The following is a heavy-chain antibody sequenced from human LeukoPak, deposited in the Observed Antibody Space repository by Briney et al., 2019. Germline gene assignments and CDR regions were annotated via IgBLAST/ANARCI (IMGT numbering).Heavy chain of an antibody. D-gene: IGHD3-22*01. Sequence: ASETLSLTRTVSGGSISSSSYYWGWIRQPPGKGLEWIGSMYYSGSTYYNPSLKSRVTISVDTSKNQFSLKVSSVTAADTAVYYCARHRGYYDSSGYYVSPFDYWGQGTLVTVSS. CDR3: ARHRGYYDSSGYYVSPFDY. J-gene: IGHJ4*02. CDR2: MYYSGST. CDR1: GGSISSSSYY. V-gene: IGHV4-39*01.